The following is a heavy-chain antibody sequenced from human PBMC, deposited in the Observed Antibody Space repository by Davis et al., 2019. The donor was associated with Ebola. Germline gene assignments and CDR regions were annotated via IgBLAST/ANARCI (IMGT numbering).Heavy chain of an antibody. J-gene: IGHJ6*04. CDR3: ARDGDTIFGVVIHYYYYGMDV. CDR2: IKQDGSEK. V-gene: IGHV3-7*01. Sequence: GGSLRLSCAASGFTFSSYWMSWVRQAPGKGLEWVANIKQDGSEKYYVDSVKGRFTISRDNAKNSLYLQMNSLRAEDTAVYYCARDGDTIFGVVIHYYYYGMDVWGKGTTVTVSS. D-gene: IGHD3-3*01. CDR1: GFTFSSYW.